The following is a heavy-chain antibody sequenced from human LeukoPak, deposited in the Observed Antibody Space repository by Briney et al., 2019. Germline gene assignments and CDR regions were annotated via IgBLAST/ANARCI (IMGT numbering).Heavy chain of an antibody. D-gene: IGHD1-26*01. Sequence: GGALRLSCAASGFTFSTYNMNWVRQAPGKGLEGVSSITSSSSYIYYADSVKGGFTISRDNAKNSLYLQMNSLRAEDTAVYYCARDPYSGRYGDYYYYYMDVWGKGTTVTISS. CDR3: ARDPYSGRYGDYYYYYMDV. V-gene: IGHV3-21*01. CDR1: GFTFSTYN. J-gene: IGHJ6*03. CDR2: ITSSSSYI.